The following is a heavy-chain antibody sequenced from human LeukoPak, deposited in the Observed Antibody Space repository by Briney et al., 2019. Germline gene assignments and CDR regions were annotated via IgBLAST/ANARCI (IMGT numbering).Heavy chain of an antibody. Sequence: SGPTLVNPTETLTLSCTVSGFSLSNARMGVSWIRQPPGKALEWLAHIFSNDEKSYSTSLKSRLAISKDTSKSQVVLTMTNMDPVDTARYYCARIRPSGTTDLDYWGQGTLVTVSS. CDR3: ARIRPSGTTDLDY. J-gene: IGHJ4*02. V-gene: IGHV2-26*01. CDR1: GFSLSNARMG. CDR2: IFSNDEK. D-gene: IGHD1-1*01.